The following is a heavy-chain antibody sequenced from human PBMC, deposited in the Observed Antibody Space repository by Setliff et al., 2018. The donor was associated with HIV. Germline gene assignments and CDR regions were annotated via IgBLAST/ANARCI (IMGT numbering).Heavy chain of an antibody. CDR3: ARDWNGDGRSIDS. D-gene: IGHD1-1*01. V-gene: IGHV3-7*03. J-gene: IGHJ5*01. CDR1: GFTFSNSW. CDR2: IKKDGSDK. Sequence: PGGSLRLSCAASGFTFSNSWMTWVRQAPGKGLEWVANIKKDGSDKFYVDSVKGRFAISRDNAKNSLYLQMNSLRAEDTAVYYCARDWNGDGRSIDSWGQGTLVTVSS.